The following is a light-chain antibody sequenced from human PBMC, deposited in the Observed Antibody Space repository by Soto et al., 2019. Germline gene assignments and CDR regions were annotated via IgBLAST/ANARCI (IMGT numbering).Light chain of an antibody. J-gene: IGLJ1*01. CDR3: SSYTSSSALEV. CDR1: SSDVGDYNY. CDR2: DVS. Sequence: QSVLTQPASVSGSPGQSITISCTGTSSDVGDYNYVSWYQQHPGKAPKLLIYDVSIRPSGVSNRFSGSKSGNTASLTISGLQAEDVADYYCSSYTSSSALEVVGLRTKVTVL. V-gene: IGLV2-14*01.